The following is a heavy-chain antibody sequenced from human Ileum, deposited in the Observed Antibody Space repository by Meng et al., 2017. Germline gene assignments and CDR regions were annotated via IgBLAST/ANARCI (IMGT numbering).Heavy chain of an antibody. CDR3: ASSAPTTRLRLQT. D-gene: IGHD1-26*01. Sequence: SETLSLTCTVSGGSISSYDWNWIRQPAGEGLEWIGRIYPNGNTNYNPSLRSRVTIAIDTSKNQVSLKVNSVAASDTAVYYCASSAPTTRLRLQTRGQGTLVTVSS. V-gene: IGHV4-4*07. CDR1: GGSISSYD. J-gene: IGHJ4*02. CDR2: IYPNGNT.